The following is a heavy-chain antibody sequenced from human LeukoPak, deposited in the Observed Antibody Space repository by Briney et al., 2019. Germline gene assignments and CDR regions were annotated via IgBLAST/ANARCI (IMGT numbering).Heavy chain of an antibody. CDR3: ARDRGYGYGFFDY. Sequence: GGSLRLSCAASGFTVRSIYMTWVRQAPGKGLEWVSTCYSGGSSYYAESVKGRFIISRDSSTDTLYLRMNSLRVEDTAVYFCARDRGYGYGFFDYWGQGTLVTVSS. J-gene: IGHJ4*02. CDR2: CYSGGSS. D-gene: IGHD5-18*01. V-gene: IGHV3-53*01. CDR1: GFTVRSIY.